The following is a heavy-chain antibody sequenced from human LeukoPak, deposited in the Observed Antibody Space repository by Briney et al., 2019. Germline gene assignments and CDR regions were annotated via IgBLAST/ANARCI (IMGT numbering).Heavy chain of an antibody. CDR3: ARERFGWFFDY. CDR2: IYYTGTT. V-gene: IGHV4-59*01. D-gene: IGHD3-10*01. CDR1: GGSISSYY. J-gene: IGHJ4*02. Sequence: SETLSLTCTVSGGSISSYYWSWIRQPPGKGLEWIGCIYYTGTTNYNPSLKSRVTISVDTSKNQFSLKLSSVTAADTAVYYCARERFGWFFDYWGQGTLVTVSS.